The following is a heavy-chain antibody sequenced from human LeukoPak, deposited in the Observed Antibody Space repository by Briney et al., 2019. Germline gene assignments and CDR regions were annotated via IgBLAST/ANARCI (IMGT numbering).Heavy chain of an antibody. Sequence: TGGSLRLSCAASGFTFDDYGKDWVREAPGKGLEWVSGISWNSGSIGYADSVKGRFTISRDNAKNSLYLQMNSLRAEDMALYYCAKGPEYGDYVDDAFDIWGQGTMVTVSS. CDR1: GFTFDDYG. V-gene: IGHV3-9*03. D-gene: IGHD4-17*01. CDR2: ISWNSGSI. CDR3: AKGPEYGDYVDDAFDI. J-gene: IGHJ3*02.